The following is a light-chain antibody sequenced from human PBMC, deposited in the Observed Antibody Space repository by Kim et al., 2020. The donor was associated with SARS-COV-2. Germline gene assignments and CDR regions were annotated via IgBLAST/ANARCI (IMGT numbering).Light chain of an antibody. J-gene: IGLJ3*02. Sequence: SVKLTCTLSSGHSSYAIAWHQQQPEKGPRYLMKLNSDGSHSKGDGIPDRFSGSSSGAERYLTISSLQSEDEADYYCQTWGTGIPVFGGGTKLTVL. CDR2: LNSDGSH. CDR1: SGHSSYA. CDR3: QTWGTGIPV. V-gene: IGLV4-69*01.